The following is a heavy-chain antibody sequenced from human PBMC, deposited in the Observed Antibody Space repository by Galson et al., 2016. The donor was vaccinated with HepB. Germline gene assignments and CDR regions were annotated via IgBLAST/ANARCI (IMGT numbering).Heavy chain of an antibody. CDR3: ARGVGFYT. CDR2: ISSNSGGGAI. V-gene: IGHV3-11*01. CDR1: GFTLSDSY. J-gene: IGHJ4*02. Sequence: SLRLSCAASGFTLSDSYMAWIRLAPGRGLEWISYISSNSGGGAIYYADSVQGRFTISRDNAQNSLSLQMNSLRAEDTAVYYCARGVGFYTWGQGTRVTVSS. D-gene: IGHD3-3*01.